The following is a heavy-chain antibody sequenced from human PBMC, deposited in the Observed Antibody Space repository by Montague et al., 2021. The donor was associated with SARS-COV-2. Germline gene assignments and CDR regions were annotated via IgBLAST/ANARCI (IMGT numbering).Heavy chain of an antibody. CDR3: ARVQGITMIVVVIGAFDI. Sequence: TLSLTCTVSGGSISSGGYYWSWIRQRPGKGLVWFGYIYYSGSTHSNPPLKSRVTISADTTKNPFSLKLSSVTAADTAVYYCARVQGITMIVVVIGAFDIWGQGTMVTVSS. CDR1: GGSISSGGYY. J-gene: IGHJ3*02. V-gene: IGHV4-31*03. CDR2: IYYSGST. D-gene: IGHD3-22*01.